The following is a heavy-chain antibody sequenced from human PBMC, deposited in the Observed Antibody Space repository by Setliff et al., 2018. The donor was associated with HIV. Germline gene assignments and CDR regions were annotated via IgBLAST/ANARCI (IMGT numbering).Heavy chain of an antibody. CDR1: GGSISNSRYY. Sequence: PSETLSLTCTVSGGSISNSRYYWSWIRQPPGKGLEWIGSIYYSGSTYYNPSLKSRVTISVDTSKNQFSLKLSSVTAADTAVYYCARDIRWLGGWYYFDYWGQGTLVTVSS. CDR2: IYYSGST. D-gene: IGHD6-19*01. V-gene: IGHV4-39*07. CDR3: ARDIRWLGGWYYFDY. J-gene: IGHJ4*02.